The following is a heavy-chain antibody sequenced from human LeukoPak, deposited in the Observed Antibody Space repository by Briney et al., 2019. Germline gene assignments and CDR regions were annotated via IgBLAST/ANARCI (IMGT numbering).Heavy chain of an antibody. Sequence: GGSLRLSCAASGFTFSNYWMHWVRQAPGKGLVWVSRINTDGSSTSYVDSVKGRFTISRDNAKNSLFLEMNSLRVEDTAVYYCGRDRGDGYNYRSPFDSWGQGTLVTVSS. D-gene: IGHD5-24*01. CDR3: GRDRGDGYNYRSPFDS. J-gene: IGHJ4*02. CDR2: INTDGSST. V-gene: IGHV3-74*01. CDR1: GFTFSNYW.